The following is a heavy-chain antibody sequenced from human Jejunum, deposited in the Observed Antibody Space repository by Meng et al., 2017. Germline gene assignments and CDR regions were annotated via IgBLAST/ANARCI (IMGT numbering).Heavy chain of an antibody. CDR3: ARGELLWDY. D-gene: IGHD2-2*01. CDR2: MDYRGST. V-gene: IGHV4-30-4*01. Sequence: VRPQETAPRLVGPSETLSLPCATSGGSVSGLVFCWSWIRLPPGKGLEWIGYMDYRGSTFYNPSLKSRVTISVDTSKNQFSLKLSSVTAADTAVYFCARGELLWDYWGQGTLVTVSS. CDR1: GGSVSGLVFC. J-gene: IGHJ4*02.